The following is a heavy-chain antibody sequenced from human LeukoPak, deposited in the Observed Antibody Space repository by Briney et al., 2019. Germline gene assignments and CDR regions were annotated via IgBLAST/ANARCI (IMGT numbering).Heavy chain of an antibody. CDR2: ISSSSSYI. V-gene: IGHV3-21*01. Sequence: GGSLRLSCAASGFTFSSYSMNWVRQAPGKGLEWVSSISSSSSYIYYADSVKGRFTISRDNAKNSLYLQMNSLRAEDTAVYYCARDQATADAFDIWGQGTMVTVSS. J-gene: IGHJ3*02. CDR3: ARDQATADAFDI. CDR1: GFTFSSYS.